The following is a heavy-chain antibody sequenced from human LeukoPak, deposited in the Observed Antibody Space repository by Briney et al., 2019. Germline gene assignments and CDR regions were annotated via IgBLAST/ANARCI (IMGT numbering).Heavy chain of an antibody. V-gene: IGHV3-30-3*01. J-gene: IGHJ4*02. CDR3: AKDALLGYDFWSGYYTYYFDY. CDR2: ISYDGSNK. D-gene: IGHD3-3*01. CDR1: GFTFSSYA. Sequence: PGGSLRLSCAASGFTFSSYAMHWVRQAPGKGLEWVAVISYDGSNKYYADSVKGRFTISRDNSKNTLYLQMNSLRAEDTAVYYCAKDALLGYDFWSGYYTYYFDYWGQGTLVTVSS.